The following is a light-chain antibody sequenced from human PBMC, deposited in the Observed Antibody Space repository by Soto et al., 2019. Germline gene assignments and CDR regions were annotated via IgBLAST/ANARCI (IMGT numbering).Light chain of an antibody. CDR3: QQRSVWPIT. CDR2: GAS. V-gene: IGKV3-11*01. J-gene: IGKJ5*01. Sequence: EIVLTQSPATLSLSPGEIATLSFRASQSVSSYLAWYQQRPGQAPRLLIYGASSRATGIPARFSASGSGTDFTLTISGLEPEDFAVYYCQQRSVWPITFGQGTRLEIK. CDR1: QSVSSY.